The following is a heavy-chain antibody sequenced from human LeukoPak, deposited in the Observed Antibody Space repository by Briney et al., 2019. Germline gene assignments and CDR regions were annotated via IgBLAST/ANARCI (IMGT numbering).Heavy chain of an antibody. CDR3: AKGTYYYGSGSYYVFDY. J-gene: IGHJ4*02. CDR1: GFTFSSYA. Sequence: GGSLRLSCAASGFTFSSYAMHWVRQAPGKGLEWVSAISGSGGSTYYADSVKGRFTISRDNSKNTLYLQMNSLRAEDTAVYYCAKGTYYYGSGSYYVFDYWGQGTLVTVSS. D-gene: IGHD3-10*01. V-gene: IGHV3-23*01. CDR2: ISGSGGST.